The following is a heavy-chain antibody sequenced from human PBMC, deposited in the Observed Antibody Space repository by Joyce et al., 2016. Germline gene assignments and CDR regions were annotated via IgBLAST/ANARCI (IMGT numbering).Heavy chain of an antibody. J-gene: IGHJ5*02. V-gene: IGHV1-18*01. Sequence: QVHLVQSGAEVREPGASVKVPCKASGYSFTSHGITWVRQAPGQGLEWMGWIRPYNRNANYALKLQGRVTMTADTSTSTVYMELRSLRPDDTAVYFCARGVWLAKWFDPWGQGTLVTVSS. D-gene: IGHD6-19*01. CDR1: GYSFTSHG. CDR2: IRPYNRNA. CDR3: ARGVWLAKWFDP.